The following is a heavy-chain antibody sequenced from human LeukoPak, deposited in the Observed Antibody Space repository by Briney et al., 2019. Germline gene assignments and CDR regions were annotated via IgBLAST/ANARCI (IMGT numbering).Heavy chain of an antibody. CDR2: ISSSSSTI. CDR1: GFTFSSYS. Sequence: GGSLRLSCAASGFTFSSYSMNWVRQAPGKGLEWVSYISSSSSTIYYADSVKGRFTISRDNAKNSLYLQMNSLRAEDTAVYYCARAELGVDTFFDDWGQGTLVTVSS. D-gene: IGHD3-3*01. CDR3: ARAELGVDTFFDD. J-gene: IGHJ4*02. V-gene: IGHV3-48*01.